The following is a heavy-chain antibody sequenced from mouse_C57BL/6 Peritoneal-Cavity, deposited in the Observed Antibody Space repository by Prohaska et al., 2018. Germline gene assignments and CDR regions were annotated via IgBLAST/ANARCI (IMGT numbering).Heavy chain of an antibody. J-gene: IGHJ1*03. CDR1: GFTFSGFW. Sequence: EVQLLETGGGLVQPGGSRGLSCESSGFTFSGFWMSWVRQTPGKTLEWIGDINSDGSAINYAPSIKDRFTIFRDNDKSTLYLQMSNVRSEDTATYFCMRYGSSYWYFDVWGTGTTVTVSS. CDR3: MRYGSSYWYFDV. D-gene: IGHD1-1*01. CDR2: INSDGSAI. V-gene: IGHV11-2*01.